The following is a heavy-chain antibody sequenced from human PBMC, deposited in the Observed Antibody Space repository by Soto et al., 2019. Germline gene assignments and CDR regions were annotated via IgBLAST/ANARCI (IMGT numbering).Heavy chain of an antibody. CDR1: GFTFSSYA. Sequence: VQLLESGGGLVQPGGSLRLSCAASGFTFSSYAISWVRQAPGQGLEWMGGIIPIFGTANYAQKFQGRVTITADESTSTAYMELSSLRSEDTAVYYCARDFHGTVIVAFDIWGQGTMVTVSS. V-gene: IGHV1-69*01. J-gene: IGHJ3*02. CDR2: IIPIFGTA. D-gene: IGHD3-16*02. CDR3: ARDFHGTVIVAFDI.